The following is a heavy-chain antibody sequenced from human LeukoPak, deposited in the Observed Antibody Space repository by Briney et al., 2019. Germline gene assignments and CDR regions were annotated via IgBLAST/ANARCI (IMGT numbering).Heavy chain of an antibody. J-gene: IGHJ4*02. Sequence: PSETLSLTCGVYGGSFSDYYWTWIRQSPGMVLEWIGEIIHSGSTNYNPSLTSRVTISVDTSKNQFSLELSSVTAADTAVYYCARGILLTVYTAFDYWGQGTLVTVSS. CDR3: ARGILLTVYTAFDY. D-gene: IGHD2-2*02. V-gene: IGHV4-34*01. CDR1: GGSFSDYY. CDR2: IIHSGST.